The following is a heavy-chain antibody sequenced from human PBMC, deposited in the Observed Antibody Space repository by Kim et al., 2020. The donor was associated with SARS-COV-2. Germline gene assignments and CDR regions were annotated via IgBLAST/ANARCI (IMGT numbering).Heavy chain of an antibody. Sequence: YNPSPKRRITNSVDTSKNQFSLKLSCVTAADTAVYYCAREVYYYYGMDVWGQGTTVTVSS. J-gene: IGHJ6*02. CDR3: AREVYYYYGMDV. V-gene: IGHV4-34*01.